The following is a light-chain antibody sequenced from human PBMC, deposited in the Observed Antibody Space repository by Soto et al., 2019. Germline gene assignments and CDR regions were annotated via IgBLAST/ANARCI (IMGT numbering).Light chain of an antibody. V-gene: IGKV3-11*01. CDR2: DTS. Sequence: EIVLTQSPATLSLSPWERATLSCRASQSVGSFLAWYQQKPGQAPRLLIYDTSIRATGIPARFSGSGSGTDFTLTISSLEPEDFAVYYCQQRNSWPPTFTFGQGTRLEIK. J-gene: IGKJ5*01. CDR1: QSVGSF. CDR3: QQRNSWPPTFT.